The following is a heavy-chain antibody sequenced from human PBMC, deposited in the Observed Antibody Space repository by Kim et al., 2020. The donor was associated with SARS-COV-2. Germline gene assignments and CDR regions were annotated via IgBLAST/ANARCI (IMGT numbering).Heavy chain of an antibody. CDR1: GGSISSYF. CDR3: ARQGRGYSYGFRPHDAFDI. J-gene: IGHJ3*02. Sequence: SETLSLTCTVSGGSISSYFWSWIRQPPGKGLEWIGYIYYSGSTNYNPSLKSRVTISVDTSKNQFSLKLSSVTAADTAVYYCARQGRGYSYGFRPHDAFDIWGQRTMVTVSS. CDR2: IYYSGST. D-gene: IGHD5-18*01. V-gene: IGHV4-59*08.